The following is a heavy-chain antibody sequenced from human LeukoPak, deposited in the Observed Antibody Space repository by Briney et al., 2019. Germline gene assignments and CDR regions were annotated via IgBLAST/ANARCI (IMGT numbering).Heavy chain of an antibody. D-gene: IGHD4-17*01. J-gene: IGHJ4*02. CDR2: IYSTGST. CDR1: GASISGHY. CDR3: ARDYPPDYVLDY. Sequence: SETLSLTCTVSGASISGHYWSWIRQPAGKGLEWIGRIYSTGSTHYNPSLKSRVTISQDKSKNQFSLELSSVTAADTAVYYCARDYPPDYVLDYWGQGTLVTVSS. V-gene: IGHV4-4*07.